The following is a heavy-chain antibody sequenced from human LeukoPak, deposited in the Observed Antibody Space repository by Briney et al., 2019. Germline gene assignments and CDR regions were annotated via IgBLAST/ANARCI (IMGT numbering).Heavy chain of an antibody. Sequence: GASVKVSCKASGYTFTSYDINWVRQATGQGLEWVGWMNPNRGNTGYAQKFQGRVTITRNTSISTAYMELSSLRSEDTAVYYCVRGAGATISYYHYYMDVWGKGTTVTVSS. D-gene: IGHD1-26*01. J-gene: IGHJ6*03. CDR3: VRGAGATISYYHYYMDV. V-gene: IGHV1-8*03. CDR1: GYTFTSYD. CDR2: MNPNRGNT.